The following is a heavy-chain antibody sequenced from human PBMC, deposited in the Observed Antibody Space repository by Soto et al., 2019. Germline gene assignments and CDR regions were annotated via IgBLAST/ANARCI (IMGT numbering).Heavy chain of an antibody. J-gene: IGHJ5*01. V-gene: IGHV6-1*01. CDR1: GDSVSTNSAT. Sequence: QVQLQQSGPGLVKPSQTLSLTCAISGDSVSTNSATWDWFRQSPSRGLEWLGRTYYRSKWYYDYALSAKGLXTXRXNTSSNQFSLQLNSVTPDDTAVYYCARLIGNSWLDSWGQGTLVTVSS. CDR3: ARLIGNSWLDS. D-gene: IGHD2-8*01. CDR2: TYYRSKWYY.